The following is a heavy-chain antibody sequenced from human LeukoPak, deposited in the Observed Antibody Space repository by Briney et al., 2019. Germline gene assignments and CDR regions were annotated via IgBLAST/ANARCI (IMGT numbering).Heavy chain of an antibody. V-gene: IGHV4-34*01. CDR2: INHSGST. J-gene: IGHJ4*02. CDR1: GGSFSGYY. CDR3: AGHTVVAADDY. D-gene: IGHD2-15*01. Sequence: SETLSLTCAVYGGSFSGYYWSWIRQPPGKGLEWIGEINHSGSTNYNPSLKSRVTISVDTSMNQFSLKLSSVTAADTAVYYCAGHTVVAADDYWGLGTLVTVSS.